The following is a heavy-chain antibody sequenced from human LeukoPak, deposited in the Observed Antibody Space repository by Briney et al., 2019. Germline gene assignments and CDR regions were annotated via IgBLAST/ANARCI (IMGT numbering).Heavy chain of an antibody. CDR1: GGSISSGAYY. CDR3: ARAVLTPSGYVWHFDL. V-gene: IGHV4-31*03. Sequence: PSQTLSLTCTVSGGSISSGAYYWSWIRQHPGKDLEWIGYNTYYNPSLKSRVNISLDTSKNRFSLRLTSVTAADTAVYHCARAVLTPSGYVWHFDLWGRGALVTVSS. J-gene: IGHJ2*01. CDR2: NT. D-gene: IGHD3-3*01.